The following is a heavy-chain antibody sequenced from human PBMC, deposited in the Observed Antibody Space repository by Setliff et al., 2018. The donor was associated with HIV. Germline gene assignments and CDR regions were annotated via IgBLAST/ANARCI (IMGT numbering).Heavy chain of an antibody. Sequence: SETLSLTCAVYGGSFSGYYWSWIRQPPGKGLEWIGSIYHSGSTYYNPSLKSRVTISVDTSKNQFSLKLSSVTAADTAVYYCARDRSSSDHEAFDIWGQGTMVTVSS. CDR2: IYHSGST. D-gene: IGHD6-6*01. CDR1: GGSFSGYY. V-gene: IGHV4-34*09. J-gene: IGHJ3*02. CDR3: ARDRSSSDHEAFDI.